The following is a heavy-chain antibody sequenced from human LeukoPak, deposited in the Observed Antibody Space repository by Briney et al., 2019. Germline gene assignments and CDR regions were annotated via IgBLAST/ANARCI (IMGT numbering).Heavy chain of an antibody. D-gene: IGHD3-10*01. CDR2: ISWNSGSI. CDR3: ATDIGYVWFGESHMDV. CDR1: GFTFDDYA. Sequence: GGSLRLSCAASGFTFDDYAMHWVRQAPGKGLEWVSGISWNSGSIGYADSVKGRFTISRDNAKNSLYLQMNSLRAEDTALYYCATDIGYVWFGESHMDVWGKGTTVTISS. V-gene: IGHV3-9*01. J-gene: IGHJ6*03.